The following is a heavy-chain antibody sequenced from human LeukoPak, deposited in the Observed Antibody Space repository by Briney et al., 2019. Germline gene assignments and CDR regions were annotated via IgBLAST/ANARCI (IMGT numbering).Heavy chain of an antibody. CDR2: IKQDGSDK. CDR3: ARASAVAGTTDY. V-gene: IGHV3-7*01. D-gene: IGHD6-19*01. Sequence: GGSLRLSCTASGFSFSSDWMSWVRQAPGTGLEWVANIKQDGSDKYYVDSVKGRFTISRDNAKNSLYLQMNSLRAEDSALYYCARASAVAGTTDYWGQGTLVTVSS. CDR1: GFSFSSDW. J-gene: IGHJ4*02.